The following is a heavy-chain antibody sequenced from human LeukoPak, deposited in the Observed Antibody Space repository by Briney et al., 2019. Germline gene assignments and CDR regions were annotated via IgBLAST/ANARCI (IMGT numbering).Heavy chain of an antibody. CDR2: IWYDGSNK. D-gene: IGHD6-13*01. Sequence: GGSLRLSCAASGFTFSSYGMHWVRQAPGKGLEWVSVIWYDGSNKYYADSVKGRFTISRDNSKNTLYLQMNSLRAEDTAVYYCARDRVYSSITEVMDVWGKGTTVTVSS. V-gene: IGHV3-33*01. CDR3: ARDRVYSSITEVMDV. J-gene: IGHJ6*04. CDR1: GFTFSSYG.